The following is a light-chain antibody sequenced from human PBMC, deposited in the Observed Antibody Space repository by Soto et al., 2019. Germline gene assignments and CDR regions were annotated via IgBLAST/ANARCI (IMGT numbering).Light chain of an antibody. CDR1: QIVSSSY. CDR3: QHYGSSPLYI. Sequence: EIVLTQSPGTLSLSPGEGATLSCSASQIVSSSYVAWYQQKPGQAPRLLIYGASSRATGIPDRFSGSGSGKDVTLTISRLEPEDFAVYYCQHYGSSPLYIFGQGTKLEIK. CDR2: GAS. J-gene: IGKJ2*01. V-gene: IGKV3-20*01.